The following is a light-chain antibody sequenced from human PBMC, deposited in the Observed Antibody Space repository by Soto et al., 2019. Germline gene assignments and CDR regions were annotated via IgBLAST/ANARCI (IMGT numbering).Light chain of an antibody. CDR3: QQSFSSLLS. J-gene: IGKJ4*01. CDR1: QTISTY. V-gene: IGKV1-39*01. CDR2: DAS. Sequence: DIQMTQSPSSLSASLGDRVTITCRASQTISTYVTWYQQKPGKAPKALISDASTLQSGVPSRFSGSGSGTGFTLIISSLQPEDVATYYCQQSFSSLLSFGGGTQVEIK.